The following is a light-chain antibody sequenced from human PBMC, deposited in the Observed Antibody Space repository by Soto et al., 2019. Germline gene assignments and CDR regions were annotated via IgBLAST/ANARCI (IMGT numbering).Light chain of an antibody. CDR1: QSIDSW. V-gene: IGKV1-5*03. J-gene: IGKJ1*01. Sequence: DIQMTQSPSTLSASIGDRVTITCRASQSIDSWLAWYQQKPGKAPKLLIYKASSLQTGVPSRFSGSASGTEFTLTRSSLQSDEFATHYSHHSNSYSRSFGHGTKVDVK. CDR3: HHSNSYSRS. CDR2: KAS.